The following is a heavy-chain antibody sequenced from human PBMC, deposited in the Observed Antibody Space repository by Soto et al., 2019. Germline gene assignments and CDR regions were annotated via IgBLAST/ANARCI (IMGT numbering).Heavy chain of an antibody. J-gene: IGHJ5*02. V-gene: IGHV4-34*01. Sequence: QVQLQQCGAGLLKPSETLSLTCAVYGGSFSGYYWSWIRQPPGKGLEWIGEINHSGSTNYNPSLKSRVTISVDTSKNQFSLKLSSVTAADTAVYYCARGAGIAAAGTCHWFDPWGQGTLVTVSS. CDR3: ARGAGIAAAGTCHWFDP. CDR1: GGSFSGYY. CDR2: INHSGST. D-gene: IGHD6-13*01.